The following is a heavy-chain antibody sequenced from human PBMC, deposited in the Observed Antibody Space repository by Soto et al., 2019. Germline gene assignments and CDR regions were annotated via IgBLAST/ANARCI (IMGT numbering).Heavy chain of an antibody. CDR2: IIPILGIA. J-gene: IGHJ6*03. CDR3: ARVAPLYDFWSGYTPDYYYYMDV. CDR1: GGTFSSYT. D-gene: IGHD3-3*01. Sequence: SVKVSCKASGGTFSSYTISWVRQAPGQGLEWMGRIIPILGIANYAQKFQGRVTITADKSTSTAYMELSSLRSEDTAVYYCARVAPLYDFWSGYTPDYYYYMDVWGKGTTVTVSS. V-gene: IGHV1-69*02.